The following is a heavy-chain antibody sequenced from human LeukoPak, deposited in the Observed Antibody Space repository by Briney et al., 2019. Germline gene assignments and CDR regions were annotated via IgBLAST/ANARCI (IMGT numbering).Heavy chain of an antibody. CDR2: ISAYNGNT. CDR1: GYTFTSYG. J-gene: IGHJ6*02. Sequence: ASVKVSCKASGYTFTSYGISWVRQAPGQGLEWMGWISAYNGNTNYAQKLQGRVTMTTDTSTSTAYMELRSLRFDDTAVYYCARQSDSSGWFDHYYGMDVWGQGTTVTVSS. V-gene: IGHV1-18*01. CDR3: ARQSDSSGWFDHYYGMDV. D-gene: IGHD6-19*01.